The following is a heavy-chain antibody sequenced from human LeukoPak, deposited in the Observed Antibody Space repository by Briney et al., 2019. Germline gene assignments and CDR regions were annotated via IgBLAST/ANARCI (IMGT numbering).Heavy chain of an antibody. CDR2: IYPGDSDT. CDR3: ARSVVVPAAIGWFDP. D-gene: IGHD2-2*01. V-gene: IGHV5-51*01. CDR1: GYSFTSYW. J-gene: IGHJ5*02. Sequence: GESLKISCKGSGYSFTSYWIGWVRQMPGKGLEWMGIIYPGDSDTRYSPSFQGQVTISADKSISTAYLQWSSLKASDTATYYCARSVVVPAAIGWFDPWGQGTLVTVSS.